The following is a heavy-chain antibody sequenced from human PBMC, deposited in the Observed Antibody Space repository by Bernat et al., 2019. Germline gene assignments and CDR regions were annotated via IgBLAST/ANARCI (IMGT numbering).Heavy chain of an antibody. J-gene: IGHJ4*02. CDR3: AKERDSSNWYGGGFDY. CDR1: GFTFSSYG. Sequence: QVQPVESGGGVVQPGRSLRLSCAASGFTFSSYGMHWVRQAPGKGLEWVAVISNDGRNKYYADSVKDRLTISRDNSQNTLYLQMNSLRVEDTAVYYCAKERDSSNWYGGGFDYWGQGTLVTVSS. V-gene: IGHV3-30*18. CDR2: ISNDGRNK. D-gene: IGHD6-13*01.